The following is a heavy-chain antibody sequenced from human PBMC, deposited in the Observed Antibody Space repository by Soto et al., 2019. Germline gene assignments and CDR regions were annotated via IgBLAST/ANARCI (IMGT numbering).Heavy chain of an antibody. Sequence: PSETLSLTCADSGGSTSRGGHYWSWIRHPPGKGLEWIGFIYYTGTTYYNPSLKSRVTLSVDRSKNQFSLNLTSVTAADTAVYYCASHLDGEMATITPPYFDYWGQGTLVTVAS. V-gene: IGHV4-30-2*01. CDR2: IYYTGTT. CDR1: GGSTSRGGHY. CDR3: ASHLDGEMATITPPYFDY. J-gene: IGHJ4*02. D-gene: IGHD5-12*01.